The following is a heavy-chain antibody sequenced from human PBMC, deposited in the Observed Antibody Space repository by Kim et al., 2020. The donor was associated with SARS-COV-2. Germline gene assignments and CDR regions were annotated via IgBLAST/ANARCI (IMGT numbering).Heavy chain of an antibody. J-gene: IGHJ6*03. D-gene: IGHD2-21*01. CDR3: AKGSTFVVVIAIKYFYYYMDV. CDR1: GFTFSSYA. Sequence: GGSLRLSCAASGFTFSSYAMSWVRQAPGKGLEWVSAISGSGGSTYYADSVKGRFTISRDNSKNTLYLQMNSLRAEDTAVYYCAKGSTFVVVIAIKYFYYYMDVWGKGTTVTVSS. V-gene: IGHV3-23*01. CDR2: ISGSGGST.